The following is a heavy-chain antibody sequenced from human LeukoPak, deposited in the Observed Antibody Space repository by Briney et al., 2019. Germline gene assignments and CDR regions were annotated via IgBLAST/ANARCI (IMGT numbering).Heavy chain of an antibody. V-gene: IGHV4-39*07. J-gene: IGHJ5*02. CDR1: GGSISSSSYY. CDR3: ARRVVRGVIIIRRGGTALNWFDP. D-gene: IGHD3-10*01. CDR2: IYYSGST. Sequence: PSETLSLTCTVSGGSISSSSYYWGWIRQPPGKGLEWIGSIYYSGSTYYNPSLKSRVTISVDTSKNQFSLKLSSVTAADTAVYYCARRVVRGVIIIRRGGTALNWFDPWGQGTLVTVSS.